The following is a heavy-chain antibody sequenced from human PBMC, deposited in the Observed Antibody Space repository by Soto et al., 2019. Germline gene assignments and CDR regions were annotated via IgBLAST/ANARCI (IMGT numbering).Heavy chain of an antibody. CDR3: ARVSGVVVVPAASRFDP. D-gene: IGHD2-2*01. CDR2: IYYSGST. CDR1: GGSISSGGYY. Sequence: PSETLSLTCTVSGGSISSGGYYWSWIRQHPGKGLEWIGYIYYSGSTYYNPSLKSRVTISVDTSKNQFSLKLSSVTAADTAVYYCARVSGVVVVPAASRFDPWGQGTMVTVYS. V-gene: IGHV4-31*03. J-gene: IGHJ5*02.